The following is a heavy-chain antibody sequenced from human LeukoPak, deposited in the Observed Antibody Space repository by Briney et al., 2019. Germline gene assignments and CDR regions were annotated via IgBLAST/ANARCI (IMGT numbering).Heavy chain of an antibody. J-gene: IGHJ6*02. CDR3: ARDSGIAVAGLHHYYGMDV. Sequence: GGSLGLSCAASGFTFRSYWMSWVRQAPGKGLEWVGNIKQDGSEKYYVDSVKGRFTISRDNAKNSLYLQVNSLRAEDTAVYYCARDSGIAVAGLHHYYGMDVWGQGATVIVSS. D-gene: IGHD6-19*01. V-gene: IGHV3-7*01. CDR1: GFTFRSYW. CDR2: IKQDGSEK.